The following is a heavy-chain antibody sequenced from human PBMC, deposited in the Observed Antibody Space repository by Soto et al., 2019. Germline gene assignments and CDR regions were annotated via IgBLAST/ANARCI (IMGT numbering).Heavy chain of an antibody. J-gene: IGHJ4*02. CDR2: ISWNSGSI. CDR1: GFTFDDYA. V-gene: IGHV3-9*01. Sequence: PGGSLRLSCAASGFTFDDYAMHWVRQAPGKGLEWVSGISWNSGSIGYADSVKGRFTISRDNAKNSLYLQMNSLRAEDTALYYCAKDRLDYWGQGTLVTVSS. CDR3: AKDRLDY.